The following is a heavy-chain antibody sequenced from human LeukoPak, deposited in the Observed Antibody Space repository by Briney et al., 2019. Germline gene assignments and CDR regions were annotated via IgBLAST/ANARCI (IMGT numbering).Heavy chain of an antibody. CDR1: GFTFSSYW. J-gene: IGHJ4*02. V-gene: IGHV3-74*01. Sequence: SGGSLRLSCAASGFTFSSYWMHWVRQAPGKGLVWVSRISSDGSSTSYADSVKGRFTISRDNAKNTLFLQMNSLRAADTAVYYCARVFYSYGPFDYWGQGTLVTVSS. D-gene: IGHD5-18*01. CDR2: ISSDGSST. CDR3: ARVFYSYGPFDY.